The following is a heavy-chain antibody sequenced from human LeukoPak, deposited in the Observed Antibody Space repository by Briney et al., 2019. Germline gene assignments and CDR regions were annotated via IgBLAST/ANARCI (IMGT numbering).Heavy chain of an antibody. V-gene: IGHV4-30-4*08. CDR3: ACYYDRTGYHDAFDI. CDR2: TYHSGGI. J-gene: IGHJ3*02. D-gene: IGHD3-22*01. CDR1: GGSISSGDYY. Sequence: PSETLSLTCTVSGGSISSGDYYWSWIRQPPGKGLEWIGYTYHSGGIYYNPSLKSRVSISVDTSKNQFSLKLSSVTAADTAVYYCACYYDRTGYHDAFDIWGQGTMVTVSS.